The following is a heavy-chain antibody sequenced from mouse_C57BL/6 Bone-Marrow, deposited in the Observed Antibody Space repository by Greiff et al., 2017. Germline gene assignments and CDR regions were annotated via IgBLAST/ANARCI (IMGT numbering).Heavy chain of an antibody. CDR3: TRGVITTVVATGGYYFDY. D-gene: IGHD1-1*01. Sequence: EVQRVESGEGLVKPGGSLKLSCAASGFTFSSYAMSWVRQTPEKRLEWVAYISSGGDYIYYADTVKGRFTISRDNARNTLYLQMSSLKSEDTAMYYCTRGVITTVVATGGYYFDYWGQGTTLTVSS. V-gene: IGHV5-9-1*02. J-gene: IGHJ2*01. CDR2: ISSGGDYI. CDR1: GFTFSSYA.